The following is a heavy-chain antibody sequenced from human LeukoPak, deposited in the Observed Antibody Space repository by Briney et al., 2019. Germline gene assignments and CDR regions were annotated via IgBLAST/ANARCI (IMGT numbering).Heavy chain of an antibody. CDR3: ARERGSGSYSDY. CDR2: IYYSGST. D-gene: IGHD1-26*01. J-gene: IGHJ4*02. V-gene: IGHV4-59*01. Sequence: SETLSLTCTVSGGSISSYYRSWIRQPPGKGLEWIGYIYYSGSTNYNPSLKSRVTISVDTSKNQFSLKLSSVTAADTAVYYCARERGSGSYSDYWGQGTLVTVSS. CDR1: GGSISSYY.